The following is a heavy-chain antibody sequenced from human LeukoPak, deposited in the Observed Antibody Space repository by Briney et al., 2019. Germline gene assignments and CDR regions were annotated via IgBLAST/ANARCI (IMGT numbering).Heavy chain of an antibody. J-gene: IGHJ4*02. CDR2: IYYSGST. Sequence: EPLSLTCTVSGGSVSSGSYYWSWIRQPPGQGLEWIGYIYYSGSTNYNPSLKSRVTISVDTSKNQFSLKLSSVTAADTAVYYCARDPGGYSYGSYYFDYWGQGTLVTVSS. D-gene: IGHD5-18*01. CDR1: GGSVSSGSYY. V-gene: IGHV4-61*01. CDR3: ARDPGGYSYGSYYFDY.